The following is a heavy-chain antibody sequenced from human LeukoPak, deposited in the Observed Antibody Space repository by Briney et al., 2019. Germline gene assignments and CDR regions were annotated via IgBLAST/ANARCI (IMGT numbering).Heavy chain of an antibody. CDR3: ARAPLYYYDSSGYLGMVY. Sequence: GASAKVSCKASGGTFSSYAISWVRQAPGQGLEWMGGIIPIFGTANYAQKFQGRVTITADESTSTAYMELSSLRSEDTAVYYCARAPLYYYDSSGYLGMVYWGQGTLVTVSS. CDR1: GGTFSSYA. D-gene: IGHD3-22*01. CDR2: IIPIFGTA. V-gene: IGHV1-69*01. J-gene: IGHJ4*02.